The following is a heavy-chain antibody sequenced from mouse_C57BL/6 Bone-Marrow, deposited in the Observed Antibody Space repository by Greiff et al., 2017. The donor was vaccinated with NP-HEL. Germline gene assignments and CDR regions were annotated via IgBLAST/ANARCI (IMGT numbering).Heavy chain of an antibody. CDR3: ATSITTVVARYFDV. CDR2: IWSGGST. J-gene: IGHJ1*03. Sequence: VKVVESGPGLVQPSQSLSITCTVSGFSLTSYGVHWVRQSPGKGLEWLGVIWSGGSTDYNAAFISRLSISKDNSKSQVFFKMNSLQADDTAIYYCATSITTVVARYFDVWGTGTTVTVSS. D-gene: IGHD1-1*01. CDR1: GFSLTSYG. V-gene: IGHV2-2*01.